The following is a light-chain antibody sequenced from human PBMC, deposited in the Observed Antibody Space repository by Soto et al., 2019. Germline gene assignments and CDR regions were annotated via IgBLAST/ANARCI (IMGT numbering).Light chain of an antibody. CDR1: QSLLHSNGYNY. V-gene: IGKV2-28*01. J-gene: IGKJ5*01. CDR3: MQGTHWPIT. Sequence: EIVLPQYPLSQHVKPGEPASISCRSSQSLLHSNGYNYLDWYLQRPGQSPQLLIYLGSNRASGVPDRFSGSGSGTDFTLKISRVEAEDVGVYYCMQGTHWPITFGQGRLLAI. CDR2: LGS.